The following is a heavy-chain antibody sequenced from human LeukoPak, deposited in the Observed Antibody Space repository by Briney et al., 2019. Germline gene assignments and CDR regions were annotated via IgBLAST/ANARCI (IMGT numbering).Heavy chain of an antibody. J-gene: IGHJ4*02. CDR2: ISGSCGST. D-gene: IGHD2-15*01. V-gene: IGHV3-23*01. CDR3: AKAGYCSGGSCYLYFDY. Sequence: PGGSLRLSCAASGFTFSSYAMSWVRQAPGKGPEWVSAISGSCGSTYYADSVKGRFTISRDNSKNTLYLQMNSLRAEDTAVYYCAKAGYCSGGSCYLYFDYWGQGTLVTVSS. CDR1: GFTFSSYA.